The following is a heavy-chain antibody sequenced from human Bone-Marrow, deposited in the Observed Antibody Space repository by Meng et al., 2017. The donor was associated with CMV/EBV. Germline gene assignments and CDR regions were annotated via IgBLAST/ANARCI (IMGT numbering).Heavy chain of an antibody. CDR2: INPNSGGT. Sequence: VPSGAEVKKPVATVKVSCKASGYSFTSYYIHWVRQAPGQGLEWMGWINPNSGGTNYAQKFQGRVTMTRDTSISTAYMELSRLRSDDTAVYYCARGGDPRFDYWGQGTLVTVSS. CDR1: GYSFTSYY. CDR3: ARGGDPRFDY. J-gene: IGHJ4*02. V-gene: IGHV1-2*02.